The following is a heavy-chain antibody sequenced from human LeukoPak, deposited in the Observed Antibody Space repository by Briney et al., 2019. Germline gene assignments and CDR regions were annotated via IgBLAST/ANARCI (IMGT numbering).Heavy chain of an antibody. J-gene: IGHJ3*02. D-gene: IGHD3-3*01. V-gene: IGHV4-34*01. CDR3: ASGRIITIFGVVIREAFDI. Sequence: GYXWSWIRQPPGKGLEWIGEINHSGSTNYNPSLKSRVTISVDTSKNQFSLKLSSVTAADTAVYYCASGRIITIFGVVIREAFDIWGQGTMVTVSS. CDR1: GYX. CDR2: INHSGST.